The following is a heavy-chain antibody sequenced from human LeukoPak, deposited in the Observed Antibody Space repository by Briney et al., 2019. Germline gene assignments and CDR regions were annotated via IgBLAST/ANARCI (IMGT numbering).Heavy chain of an antibody. CDR3: AKDLIQGTAGTWGVHDAFDI. D-gene: IGHD1-1*01. Sequence: GGSLRLSCAASGFTFSCYAMSWVRQAPGKGLEWVSAISGSGGSTYYADSVKGRFTISRDNSKNTLYLQMNSLRAEDTAVYYCAKDLIQGTAGTWGVHDAFDIWGQGTMVTVSS. V-gene: IGHV3-23*01. CDR2: ISGSGGST. CDR1: GFTFSCYA. J-gene: IGHJ3*02.